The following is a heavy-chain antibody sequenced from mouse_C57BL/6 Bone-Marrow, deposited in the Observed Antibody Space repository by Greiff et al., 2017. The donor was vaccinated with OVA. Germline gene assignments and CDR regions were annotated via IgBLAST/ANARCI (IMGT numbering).Heavy chain of an antibody. D-gene: IGHD2-3*01. CDR3: ARSHLDGGYYLNYFDY. V-gene: IGHV1-64*01. CDR2: IHPNSGST. Sequence: VQLQQSGAELVKPGASVKLSCKASGYTFTSYWMHWVKQRPGQGLEWIGMIHPNSGSTNYNEKFKSKATLTVDKSSSTAYMQLSSLTSEDSAVYYCARSHLDGGYYLNYFDYWGQGTTLTVSS. CDR1: GYTFTSYW. J-gene: IGHJ2*01.